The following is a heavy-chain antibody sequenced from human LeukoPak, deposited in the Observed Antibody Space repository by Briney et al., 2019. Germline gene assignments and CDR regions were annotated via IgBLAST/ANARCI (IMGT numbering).Heavy chain of an antibody. Sequence: GRSLRLSCAASGFAFGKYAMHWVRQAPGKGLEWVTIISDDGRSNYADSVEGRFTISRDNSKNTLYLQMSSLRAEDTAVYYCASTSGYDFWDMGYWGQGTLVTVSS. CDR2: ISDDGRS. D-gene: IGHD5-12*01. CDR3: ASTSGYDFWDMGY. V-gene: IGHV3-30*04. CDR1: GFAFGKYA. J-gene: IGHJ4*02.